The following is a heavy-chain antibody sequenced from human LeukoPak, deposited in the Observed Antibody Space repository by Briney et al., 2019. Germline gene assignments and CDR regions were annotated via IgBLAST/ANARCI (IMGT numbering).Heavy chain of an antibody. Sequence: PGGSLRLSCAASGFTFSSHWMHWVRQAPGKGLVWVSRIINDGSTTNYADSVKGRFTISRDNVKNTLYLQMNSLRAEDTAVYYCARDVGIAAVAYWGQGTLVTVSS. CDR1: GFTFSSHW. CDR3: ARDVGIAAVAY. D-gene: IGHD6-13*01. CDR2: IINDGSTT. J-gene: IGHJ4*02. V-gene: IGHV3-74*01.